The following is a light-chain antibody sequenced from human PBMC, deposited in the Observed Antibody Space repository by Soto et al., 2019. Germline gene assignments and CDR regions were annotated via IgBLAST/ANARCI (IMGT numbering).Light chain of an antibody. CDR2: RDS. CDR3: QVWDSSTV. V-gene: IGLV3-9*01. J-gene: IGLJ2*01. CDR1: NIGSKN. Sequence: SYELTQPLSVSVALGQTARITCGGNNIGSKNVHWYQQKPGQAPVLVIYRDSNRPSGIPERFSGSNSWNTATLTISRAQAGDEADYYCQVWDSSTVFGGGTKVTVL.